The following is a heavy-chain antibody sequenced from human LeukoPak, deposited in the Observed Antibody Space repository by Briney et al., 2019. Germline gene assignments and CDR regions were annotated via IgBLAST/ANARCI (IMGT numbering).Heavy chain of an antibody. CDR1: GYSFTSYW. Sequence: GESLKISCKGSGYSFTSYWIGWVRQMPGKGLEWMGIIYPGDSTTRYSPSFQGQVTISADKSISTAYLQWSSLKASDTAMYYCVRPPPVSDPYFFDYWGQGTLVTVSS. CDR2: IYPGDSTT. D-gene: IGHD5/OR15-5a*01. J-gene: IGHJ4*02. CDR3: VRPPPVSDPYFFDY. V-gene: IGHV5-51*01.